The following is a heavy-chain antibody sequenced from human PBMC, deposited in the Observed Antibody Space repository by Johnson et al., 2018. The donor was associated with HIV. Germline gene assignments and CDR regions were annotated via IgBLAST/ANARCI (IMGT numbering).Heavy chain of an antibody. Sequence: EVQLVESGGGLIQPGGSLRLSCAASGFLVSSNYMSWVRQAPGKGLEWVSVIYSGGSIYYADSVKGRFTISGDNSKNTLYLQMNSLRAEDTAVYFCARDPVDNDDAHLLHAFDIWGQGTMVTVSS. V-gene: IGHV3-53*01. D-gene: IGHD3-16*01. CDR1: GFLVSSNY. CDR3: ARDPVDNDDAHLLHAFDI. J-gene: IGHJ3*02. CDR2: IYSGGSI.